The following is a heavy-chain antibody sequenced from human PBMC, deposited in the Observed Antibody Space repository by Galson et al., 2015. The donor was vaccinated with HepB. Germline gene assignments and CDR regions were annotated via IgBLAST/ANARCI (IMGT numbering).Heavy chain of an antibody. CDR3: AKDSGHQLLNDAFDI. V-gene: IGHV3-9*01. J-gene: IGHJ3*02. CDR1: GFTFSSYA. Sequence: SLRLSCAASGFTFSSYAMSWVRQAPGKGQEWVSGISWNSGSIGYADSVKGRFTISRDNAKNSLYLQMNSLRAEDTALYYCAKDSGHQLLNDAFDIWGQGTMVTVSS. CDR2: ISWNSGSI. D-gene: IGHD2-2*01.